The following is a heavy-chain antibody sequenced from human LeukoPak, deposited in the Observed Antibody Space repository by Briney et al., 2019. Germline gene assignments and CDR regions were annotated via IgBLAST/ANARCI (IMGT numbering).Heavy chain of an antibody. V-gene: IGHV1-8*03. D-gene: IGHD3-3*01. Sequence: ASVKVSCKASGYTFTSCDINWVRQATGQGLEWMGWMNPNSGNTGYAQKFQGRVTITRNTSISTAYMELSSLRSEDTAVYYCARENYDFWSGPNWFDPWGQGTLVTVSS. CDR1: GYTFTSCD. CDR3: ARENYDFWSGPNWFDP. CDR2: MNPNSGNT. J-gene: IGHJ5*02.